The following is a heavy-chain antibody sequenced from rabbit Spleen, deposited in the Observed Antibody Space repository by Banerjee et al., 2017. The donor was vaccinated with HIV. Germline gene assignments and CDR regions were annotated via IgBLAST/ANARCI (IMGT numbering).Heavy chain of an antibody. J-gene: IGHJ4*01. Sequence: QEQLVESGGGLVQPEGSLTLTCTASGFSFSSNYWICWVRQAPGKGLEWIECISGSSGKIHYANWAKGRFTISKTSSTTVTLQMTSLTAADTATYFCARGGSSNSWALGLWGPGTLVTVS. CDR3: ARGGSSNSWALGL. CDR1: GFSFSSNYW. V-gene: IGHV1S45*01. D-gene: IGHD8-1*01. CDR2: ISGSSGKI.